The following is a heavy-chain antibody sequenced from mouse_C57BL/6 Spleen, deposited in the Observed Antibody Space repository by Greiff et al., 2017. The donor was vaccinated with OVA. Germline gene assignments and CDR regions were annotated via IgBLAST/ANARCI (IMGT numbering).Heavy chain of an antibody. CDR1: GYSITSGYY. CDR3: ARDRNYFDY. V-gene: IGHV3-6*01. Sequence: EVKLQESGPGLVKPSQSLSLTCSVTGYSITSGYYWNWIRQLPGNKLEWMGYISYDGSNNYNPSLKNLISITRDTSKNQYFLKLNSVTTEDTATYYCARDRNYFDYWGQGTTLTVSS. CDR2: ISYDGSN. J-gene: IGHJ2*01.